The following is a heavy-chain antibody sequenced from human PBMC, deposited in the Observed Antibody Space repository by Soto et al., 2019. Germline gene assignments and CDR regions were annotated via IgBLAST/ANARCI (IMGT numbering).Heavy chain of an antibody. D-gene: IGHD2-15*01. J-gene: IGHJ4*02. V-gene: IGHV3-7*01. CDR2: IKQDGSET. CDR3: VREGYQTHRCRGGY. CDR1: GVTIRTYW. Sequence: VQLVESGGDLVQPGGSLRLSCAASGVTIRTYWMSWVRQAPGKGLEWVANIKQDGSETYYVDSVKGRFTISRDNDKNPLSLQMNSLRVEDTAVYYCVREGYQTHRCRGGYWGQGTLVDVSS.